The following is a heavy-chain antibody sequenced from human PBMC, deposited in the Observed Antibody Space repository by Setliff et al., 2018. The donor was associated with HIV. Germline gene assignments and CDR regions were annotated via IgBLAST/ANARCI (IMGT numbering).Heavy chain of an antibody. CDR3: ARGRYRSRWYASDHYYIDV. CDR1: SGSVSRSDYY. D-gene: IGHD6-13*01. Sequence: SETLSLTCTVSSGSVSRSDYYWGWIRQTPGKGLEWIGSIYWSGLTFYNPSLKSRVTISVDTSKNQFSLKLRSVTAADTALYYCARGRYRSRWYASDHYYIDVWGKGTTVTVSS. V-gene: IGHV4-39*01. CDR2: IYWSGLT. J-gene: IGHJ6*03.